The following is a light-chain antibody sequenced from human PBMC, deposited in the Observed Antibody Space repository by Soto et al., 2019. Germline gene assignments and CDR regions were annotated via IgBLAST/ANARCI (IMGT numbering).Light chain of an antibody. J-gene: IGKJ1*01. CDR1: QSINSS. CDR2: DAS. V-gene: IGKV3-11*01. CDR3: QQRGNWPRT. Sequence: EIVLTQSPATLSLSPGERATLSCRASQSINSSLAWYQQKPGQAPRLLIYDASNRATGIAARFSGSGSGTDFTLTISSLEPEDFAVYYCQQRGNWPRTFGQGTKVEFK.